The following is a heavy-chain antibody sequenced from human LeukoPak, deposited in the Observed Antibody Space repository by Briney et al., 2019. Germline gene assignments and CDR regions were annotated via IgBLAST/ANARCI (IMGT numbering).Heavy chain of an antibody. V-gene: IGHV1-69*05. CDR2: IIPIFGTA. D-gene: IGHD4-17*01. CDR3: ARAETTVTTYDAFDI. Sequence: SVKVPCKASGGTFSSYAISWVRQAPGQGLEWMGGIIPIFGTANYAQKFQGRVTITTDESTSTAYMELSSLRSEDTAVYYCARAETTVTTYDAFDIWGQGTMVTVSS. J-gene: IGHJ3*02. CDR1: GGTFSSYA.